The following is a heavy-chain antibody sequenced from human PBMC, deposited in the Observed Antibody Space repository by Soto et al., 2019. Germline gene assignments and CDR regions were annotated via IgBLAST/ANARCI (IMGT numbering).Heavy chain of an antibody. CDR3: VRNRLGYYYYYMDV. J-gene: IGHJ6*03. CDR1: GGSISSYY. V-gene: IGHV4-59*01. CDR2: IYYSGST. Sequence: PSETLSLTCTVSGGSISSYYWSWIRQPPGKGLEWIGYIYYSGSTNYNPSLKSRVTISVDTSKNQFSLKLSSVTAADTAVYYCVRNRLGYYYYYMDVWGKGTTVTVSS.